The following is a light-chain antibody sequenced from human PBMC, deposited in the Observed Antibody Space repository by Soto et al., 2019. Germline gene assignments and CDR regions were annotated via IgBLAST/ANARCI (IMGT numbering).Light chain of an antibody. CDR2: GAS. CDR1: QSVTNNY. J-gene: IGKJ1*01. V-gene: IGKV3-20*01. Sequence: DIVLTQSPGTLYLSPGAGATLSCRASQSVTNNYLAWYQQKPGQAPRLLIYGASSRASGIPDRFSGSGSGTDFTLTIDRLEPDDFAVYYCQQYGSSSSWTFGQGTKVEIK. CDR3: QQYGSSSSWT.